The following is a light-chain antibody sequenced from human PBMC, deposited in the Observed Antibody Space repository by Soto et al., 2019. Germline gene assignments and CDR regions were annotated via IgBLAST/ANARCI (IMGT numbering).Light chain of an antibody. CDR1: RSIGTW. CDR2: KAS. Sequence: DIQMTQYPSTLSASVGDRVTITCRASRSIGTWLAWYQQRPGKAPKLLIHKASTLKSGVPSRFRGSGSGTEFSLTISSLQPEDFATYYCQQYNAYPWTFGQGTRLAV. CDR3: QQYNAYPWT. J-gene: IGKJ5*01. V-gene: IGKV1-5*03.